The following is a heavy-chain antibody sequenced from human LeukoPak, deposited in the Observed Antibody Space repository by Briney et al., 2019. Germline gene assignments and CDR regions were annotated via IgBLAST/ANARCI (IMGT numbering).Heavy chain of an antibody. CDR3: VKDLRTRVVVRFAPPSPINTTMVTPGD. Sequence: GGSLRLSCAASGFTVSSNYMSWVRQAPGKGLEWVSVIYSGGSTYYADSVKGRFTISRHNSKNTLYLQMNSLRAEDTAVYYCVKDLRTRVVVRFAPPSPINTTMVTPGDWGPGTPVIVSS. J-gene: IGHJ4*02. V-gene: IGHV3-53*01. CDR1: GFTVSSNY. D-gene: IGHD5-18*01. CDR2: IYSGGST.